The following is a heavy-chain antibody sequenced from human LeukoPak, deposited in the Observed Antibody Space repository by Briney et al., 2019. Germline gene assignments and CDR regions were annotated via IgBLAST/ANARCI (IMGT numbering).Heavy chain of an antibody. CDR3: ASVPSVYRTYGVCQTKQQLARNYYFDY. J-gene: IGHJ4*02. D-gene: IGHD6-13*01. CDR2: INHSGST. CDR1: GGALSDYY. Sequence: SETLSLTRAVYGGALSDYYWSWIGQPPGKGLEWIGGINHSGSTNYNPSLKSRVTISVGTSKNQFSLRLSSVTAADAAVYYSASVPSVYRTYGVCQTKQQLARNYYFDYWGQGTLVTVSS. V-gene: IGHV4-34*01.